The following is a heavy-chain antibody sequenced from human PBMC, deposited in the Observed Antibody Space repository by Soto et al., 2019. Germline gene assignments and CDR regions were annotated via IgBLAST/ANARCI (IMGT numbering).Heavy chain of an antibody. Sequence: QVQLVQSGAEVKKPGASVKVSCKASGYTFTSYGISWVRQAPGQGLEWMGWISAYNGNTNYAQKLQGRVTMTTDTTTSTAYMELKNLRSDDTDVYYCASDNTHPHLYSSGWYDAFDIWGQGTMVTVSS. CDR1: GYTFTSYG. J-gene: IGHJ3*02. CDR3: ASDNTHPHLYSSGWYDAFDI. CDR2: ISAYNGNT. D-gene: IGHD6-19*01. V-gene: IGHV1-18*01.